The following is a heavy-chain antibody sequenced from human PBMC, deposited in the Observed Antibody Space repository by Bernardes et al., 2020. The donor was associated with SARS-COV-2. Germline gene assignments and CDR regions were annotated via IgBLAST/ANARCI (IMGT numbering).Heavy chain of an antibody. CDR3: ARDQWRPDYYYGLDV. D-gene: IGHD6-19*01. CDR1: GFTFSSYA. CDR2: ISGSGGST. Sequence: GGSLRLSCAASGFTFSSYAMSWVRQAPGKGLEWVSGISGSGGSTYYADSVKGRFTISRDNFNNTLYMQMNSLRAEDTAVYYCARDQWRPDYYYGLDVWGQGTKVTVS. V-gene: IGHV3-23*01. J-gene: IGHJ6*02.